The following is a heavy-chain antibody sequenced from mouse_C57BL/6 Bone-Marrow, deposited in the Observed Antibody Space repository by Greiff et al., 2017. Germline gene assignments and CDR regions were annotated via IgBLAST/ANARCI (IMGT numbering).Heavy chain of an antibody. CDR2: SRNKANDYTT. CDR3: ARDADYSNLYWYCDV. Sequence: EVKLVESGGGLVQSGRSLRLSCATSGFTFSDFYMEWVRQAPGKGLEWIAASRNKANDYTTEYSASVKGRFIVSRDTSQGIRFLQMNALGAEDTAIYYCARDADYSNLYWYCDVWGTGTTVTVSS. CDR1: GFTFSDFY. D-gene: IGHD2-5*01. J-gene: IGHJ1*03. V-gene: IGHV7-1*01.